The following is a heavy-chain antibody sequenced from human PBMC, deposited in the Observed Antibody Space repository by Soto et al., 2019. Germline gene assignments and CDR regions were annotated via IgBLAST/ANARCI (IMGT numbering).Heavy chain of an antibody. CDR3: ARERGGARFGALY. J-gene: IGHJ4*02. CDR2: IYSSGST. CDR1: GGSVSSGGYS. D-gene: IGHD3-10*01. V-gene: IGHV4-31*03. Sequence: QVQLQESGPGLVKPSQTLSLTCTVSGGSVSSGGYSWSWIRQHPEKGLERIGYIYSSGSTYYNPSLSSRVTMSVHTSMHQFSRKLSSVTAADTAVYYCARERGGARFGALYWGQGPLVTVSS.